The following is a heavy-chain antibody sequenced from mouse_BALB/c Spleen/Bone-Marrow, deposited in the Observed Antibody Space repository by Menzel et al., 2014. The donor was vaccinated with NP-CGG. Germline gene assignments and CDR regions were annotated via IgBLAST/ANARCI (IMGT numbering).Heavy chain of an antibody. CDR2: ISGGGTYI. CDR1: GFTFSRYA. D-gene: IGHD2-10*02. J-gene: IGHJ4*01. V-gene: IGHV5-9-1*01. CDR3: ARKLEYGNYDAMDY. Sequence: EVKLVESGGALVKPGGSLKLSCAASGFTFSRYAMSWVRQTPEKRLEWVTTISGGGTYIYYPDSVKGRFTISRDNAKNTLYLQVSSLRSEDTAMYYCARKLEYGNYDAMDYWGQGTSVTVSS.